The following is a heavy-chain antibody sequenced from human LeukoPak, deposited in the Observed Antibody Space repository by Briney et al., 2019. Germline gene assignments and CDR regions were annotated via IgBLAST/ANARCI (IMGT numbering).Heavy chain of an antibody. J-gene: IGHJ4*02. D-gene: IGHD3-22*01. Sequence: PGGSLRLSCAASGFTFSSYSMNWVRQAPGKGLEWVSAISGSGGSTYYADSVKGRFTISRDNSKNTLYLQMNSLRAEDTAVYYCAGQITMIVVAFDYWGQGTPVTVSS. CDR1: GFTFSSYS. CDR2: ISGSGGST. V-gene: IGHV3-23*01. CDR3: AGQITMIVVAFDY.